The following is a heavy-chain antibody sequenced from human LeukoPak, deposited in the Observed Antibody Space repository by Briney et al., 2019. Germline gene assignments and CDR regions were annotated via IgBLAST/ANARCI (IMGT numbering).Heavy chain of an antibody. CDR1: GGSISGDY. J-gene: IGHJ4*02. Sequence: SETLSLTCTVSGGSISGDYWSWIRQPPGKGLEWIGYISYSGTTNYNPSLKSRITISVGTSKNQFSLMLSSVTAADTAVYYCAREQKGSGSYLFDYWGQGTLVTVSS. CDR2: ISYSGTT. CDR3: AREQKGSGSYLFDY. D-gene: IGHD3-10*01. V-gene: IGHV4-59*01.